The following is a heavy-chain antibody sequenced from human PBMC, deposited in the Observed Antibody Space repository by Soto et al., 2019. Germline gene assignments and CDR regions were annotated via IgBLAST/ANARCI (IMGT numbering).Heavy chain of an antibody. CDR3: AKDNLPHYYDSSGPDH. Sequence: PGGSLRLSCSASGFTFSNSIIHWVRQAPGKGLEWVAVISYDGDIKYNVDSVKGRFTISRDDSIYTVYLQMNSLRAEDTAVYYCAKDNLPHYYDSSGPDHWGQGTLVTVS. CDR1: GFTFSNSI. J-gene: IGHJ4*02. D-gene: IGHD3-22*01. V-gene: IGHV3-30-3*01. CDR2: ISYDGDIK.